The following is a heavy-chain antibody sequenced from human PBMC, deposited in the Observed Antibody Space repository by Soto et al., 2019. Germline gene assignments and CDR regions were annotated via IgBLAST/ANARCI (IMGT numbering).Heavy chain of an antibody. CDR3: VHSSPSGYYYCKDV. J-gene: IGHJ6*04. D-gene: IGHD6-6*01. CDR1: GGTFSSYA. Sequence: ASVKVSCKASGGTFSSYAISWVRQAPGQGLEWMGGIIPIFGTANYAQKFQVRVTITADESTSTAYMELSSLRSEDTAVYSCVHSSPSGYYYCKDVCNKVTRATFAS. CDR2: IIPIFGTA. V-gene: IGHV1-69*13.